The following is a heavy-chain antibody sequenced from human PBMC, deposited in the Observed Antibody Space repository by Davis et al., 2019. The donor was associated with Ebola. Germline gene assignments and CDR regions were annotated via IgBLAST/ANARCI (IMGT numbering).Heavy chain of an antibody. J-gene: IGHJ6*02. Sequence: MPSETLSLTCTVSGGSISSGGYYWSWIRQHPGKGLEWIGYIYYSGSTNYNPSLKSRVTISVDTSKNQFSLKLSSVTAADTAVYYCARDSSGWYQWVGMDVWGQGTTVTVSS. CDR1: GGSISSGGYY. D-gene: IGHD6-19*01. CDR2: IYYSGST. CDR3: ARDSSGWYQWVGMDV. V-gene: IGHV4-61*08.